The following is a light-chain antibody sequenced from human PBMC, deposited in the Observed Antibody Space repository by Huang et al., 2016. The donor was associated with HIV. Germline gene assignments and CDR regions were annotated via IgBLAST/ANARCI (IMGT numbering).Light chain of an antibody. CDR2: GVS. J-gene: IGKJ1*01. CDR1: QSLSSQ. CDR3: QQYNVWPLT. Sequence: EIVMTQSPATLSVSPGERVTLSCRASQSLSSQLGWYQQKRGQAPRLLIYGVSTRATDIPARFSGSGSGTDFTLTINSLQSEDFATYYCQQYNVWPLTFGQGTEVEIK. V-gene: IGKV3-15*01.